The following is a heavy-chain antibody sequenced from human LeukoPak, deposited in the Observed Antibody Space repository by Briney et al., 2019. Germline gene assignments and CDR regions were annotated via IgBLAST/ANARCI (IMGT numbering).Heavy chain of an antibody. CDR3: ARGSITMVRGVIDYYYYMDV. CDR2: IIPIFGTA. J-gene: IGHJ6*03. V-gene: IGHV1-69*06. Sequence: SVKVSCKASGGTFSSYAISWVRQAPGQGLEWMGGIIPIFGTANYAQKFQGRVTITADKSTSTAYMELSSLRSEDTAVYYCARGSITMVRGVIDYYYYMDVWGKGTTVTISS. CDR1: GGTFSSYA. D-gene: IGHD3-10*01.